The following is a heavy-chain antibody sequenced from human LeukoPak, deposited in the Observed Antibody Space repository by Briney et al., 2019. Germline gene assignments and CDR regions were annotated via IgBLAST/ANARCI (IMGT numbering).Heavy chain of an antibody. CDR2: TIGSGATT. CDR3: AKDGIAAAVPHDY. J-gene: IGHJ4*02. CDR1: GFTFSDFA. V-gene: IGHV3-23*01. D-gene: IGHD6-13*01. Sequence: GGSLRLSCAASGFTFSDFAMSWVRQAPGKGLEWVSGTIGSGATTFYADSVKGRFTISRDNSKNTLFLQMNSLRAEDTAVYYCAKDGIAAAVPHDYWGQGTLVTVSS.